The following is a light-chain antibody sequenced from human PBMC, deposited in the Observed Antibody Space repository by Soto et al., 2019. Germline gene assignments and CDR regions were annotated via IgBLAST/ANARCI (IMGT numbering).Light chain of an antibody. J-gene: IGKJ3*01. CDR2: DAS. CDR3: QRRNFWPLT. V-gene: IGKV3-11*01. Sequence: ENVLTQSPATLSLSPGERATLSCRASQSIGSYLAWYQQKPGQAPRLLIYDASNRATGIPARFSGSGSATDFTLTIDSLEPEDFAVYYCQRRNFWPLTFGPGTRVEIK. CDR1: QSIGSY.